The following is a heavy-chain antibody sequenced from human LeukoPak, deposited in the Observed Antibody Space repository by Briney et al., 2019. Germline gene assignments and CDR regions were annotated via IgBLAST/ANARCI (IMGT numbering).Heavy chain of an antibody. D-gene: IGHD3-22*01. J-gene: IGHJ3*02. Sequence: PSETLSLTCAVYGGSFSGYYWSWLRQPPGKGLEWIGEINHSGSTNYNPSLKSRVTISVDTSKNQFSLKLSSVTAADTAVYYCARSITMIVVVAFDIWGQGTMVTVSS. CDR2: INHSGST. V-gene: IGHV4-34*01. CDR3: ARSITMIVVVAFDI. CDR1: GGSFSGYY.